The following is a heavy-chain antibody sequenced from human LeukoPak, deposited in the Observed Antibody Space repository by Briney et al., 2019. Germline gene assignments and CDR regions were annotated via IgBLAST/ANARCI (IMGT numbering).Heavy chain of an antibody. Sequence: KSGGSLRLSCAASGFTFSSYGMHWVRQAPGKGLEWVAVTWYDGRKNYYAASVKGRFTISRDDSKTTVYLLMNSLRAEDTAVYYCAREVAPLYFHYGMDVWGEGTTVTVSS. D-gene: IGHD2-21*01. V-gene: IGHV3-33*01. CDR2: TWYDGRKN. J-gene: IGHJ6*01. CDR3: AREVAPLYFHYGMDV. CDR1: GFTFSSYG.